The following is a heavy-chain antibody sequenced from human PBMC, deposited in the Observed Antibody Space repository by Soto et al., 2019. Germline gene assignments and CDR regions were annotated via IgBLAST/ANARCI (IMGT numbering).Heavy chain of an antibody. D-gene: IGHD3-3*01. CDR1: GFTFSSYG. CDR2: ISYDGSNK. CDR3: ANTFFGVVIMLDY. V-gene: IGHV3-30*18. J-gene: IGHJ4*02. Sequence: VQLVESGGGVVQPGRSLRLSCAASGFTFSSYGMHWVRQAPGKGLEWVAVISYDGSNKYYADSVKGRFTISRDNSKNTLYLQMNSLRAEDTAVYYCANTFFGVVIMLDYWGQGTLVTVSS.